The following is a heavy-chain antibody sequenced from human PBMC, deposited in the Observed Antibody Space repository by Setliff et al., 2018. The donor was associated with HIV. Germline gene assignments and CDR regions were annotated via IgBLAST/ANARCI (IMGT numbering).Heavy chain of an antibody. CDR3: ARDKGYYYMDV. J-gene: IGHJ6*03. CDR2: IYTSGST. Sequence: SETLSLTCTVSGVSISSGSYYWSWIRQSAGKGPEWIGRIYTSGSTNDNPPLKSRITISVDTSNNQFSLRLSSVTAADTAVYYCARDKGYYYMDVWGKGITVTVS. CDR1: GVSISSGSYY. V-gene: IGHV4-61*02.